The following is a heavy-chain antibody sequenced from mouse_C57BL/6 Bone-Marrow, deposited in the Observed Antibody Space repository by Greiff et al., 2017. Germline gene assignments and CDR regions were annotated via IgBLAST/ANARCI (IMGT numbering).Heavy chain of an antibody. Sequence: EVQVVESGGDLVKPGGSLKLSCAASGFTFSSYGMSWVRQTPDKRLEWVATISSGGSYTYYPDSVKGRFTISRDNAKNTLYLQMSSLKSEDTAMYYCARRYRTTGFDYWGQGTTLTVSS. V-gene: IGHV5-6*01. J-gene: IGHJ2*01. CDR1: GFTFSSYG. D-gene: IGHD2-12*01. CDR3: ARRYRTTGFDY. CDR2: ISSGGSYT.